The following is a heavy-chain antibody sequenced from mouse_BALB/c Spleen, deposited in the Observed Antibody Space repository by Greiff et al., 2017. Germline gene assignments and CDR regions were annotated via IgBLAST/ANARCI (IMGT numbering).Heavy chain of an antibody. CDR1: GFTFNTYA. CDR3: VSPTSYDVWFAY. CDR2: IRSKSNNYAT. V-gene: IGHV10-1*02. D-gene: IGHD2-12*01. Sequence: EVQLVESGGGLVQPKGSLKLSCAASGFTFNTYAMNWVRQAPGKGLEWVARIRSKSNNYATYYADSVKDRFTISRDDSQSMLYLQMNNLKTEDTAMYYCVSPTSYDVWFAYWGQGTLVTVSA. J-gene: IGHJ3*01.